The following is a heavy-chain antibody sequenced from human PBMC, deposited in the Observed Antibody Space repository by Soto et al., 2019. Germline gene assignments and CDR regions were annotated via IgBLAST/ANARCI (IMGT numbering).Heavy chain of an antibody. Sequence: GGSLRLSCAASGFTFSSYAMSWVRQAPGKGLEWVSAISGSGGSTYYADSVKGRFTISRDNSKNTLYLQMNSLRAEDTAVYYCAKGLRELLWFGDPNWFDPWGQGTLVTVSS. D-gene: IGHD3-10*01. CDR3: AKGLRELLWFGDPNWFDP. CDR1: GFTFSSYA. J-gene: IGHJ5*02. CDR2: ISGSGGST. V-gene: IGHV3-23*01.